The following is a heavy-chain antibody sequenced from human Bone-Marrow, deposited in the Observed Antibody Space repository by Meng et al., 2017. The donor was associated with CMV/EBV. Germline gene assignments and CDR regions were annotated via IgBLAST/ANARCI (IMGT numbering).Heavy chain of an antibody. D-gene: IGHD5-24*01. Sequence: GGSLRLSCAASGFTFSSYAMHWVRQAPGKGLEWVSVIYSGGSTYYADAVKGRFTISRDNSKNTLYLQMNSLRAEDTAVYYCARELKADGYTHWGQGTLVTVSS. CDR1: GFTFSSYA. CDR2: IYSGGST. CDR3: ARELKADGYTH. J-gene: IGHJ4*02. V-gene: IGHV3-66*02.